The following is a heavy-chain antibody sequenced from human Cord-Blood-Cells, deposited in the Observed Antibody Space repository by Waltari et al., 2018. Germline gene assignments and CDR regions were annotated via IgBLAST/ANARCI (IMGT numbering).Heavy chain of an antibody. CDR2: IGTAGDT. V-gene: IGHV3-13*01. CDR3: ARFGSGDAFDI. J-gene: IGHJ3*02. Sequence: EVQLVESGGGLVQPGGSLRLSCAAAGFTFSSYDMHWVRQATGKGLEWVSAIGTAGDTYYPGSVKGRFTIARENAKNSLYLQMNSLRAVDTAVYYCARFGSGDAFDIWGQGTMVTVSS. CDR1: GFTFSSYD. D-gene: IGHD3-10*01.